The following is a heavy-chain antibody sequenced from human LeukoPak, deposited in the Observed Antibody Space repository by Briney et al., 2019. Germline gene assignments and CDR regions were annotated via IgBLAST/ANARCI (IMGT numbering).Heavy chain of an antibody. V-gene: IGHV3-23*01. D-gene: IGHD3-10*01. CDR1: GSTVSAYA. Sequence: GGSLRLSCAASGSTVSAYAMAWVRQAPGQGLEWVSTIYDDNTYYADSVKGRFAISTDNSKNTLYLQMNSLRVEDTAVYFCAARKVRGVWFYLDYWGQGTLVTVSS. CDR3: AARKVRGVWFYLDY. CDR2: IYDDNT. J-gene: IGHJ4*02.